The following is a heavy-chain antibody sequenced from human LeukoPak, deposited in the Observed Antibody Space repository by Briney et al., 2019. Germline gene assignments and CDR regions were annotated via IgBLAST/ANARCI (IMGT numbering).Heavy chain of an antibody. V-gene: IGHV4-4*07. CDR3: ARHGSPSSNLN. D-gene: IGHD1-26*01. CDR1: GGFISSYY. CDR2: IYTSGST. Sequence: SETLSLTCTVSGGFISSYYWSWIRQPAGKGLEWIGRIYTSGSTNYNPSLKSRVIMSVDTSKNQFSLKLSSVTAADTAVYYCARHGSPSSNLNWGQGTLVTVSS. J-gene: IGHJ4*02.